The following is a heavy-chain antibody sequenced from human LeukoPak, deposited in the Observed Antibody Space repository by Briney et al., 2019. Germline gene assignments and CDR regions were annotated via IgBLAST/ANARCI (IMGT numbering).Heavy chain of an antibody. CDR1: GFTFDDYA. CDR3: AKDTRQYSSSSGPLDY. V-gene: IGHV3-9*03. J-gene: IGHJ4*02. CDR2: ISWNSGSI. Sequence: GGSLRLSCAASGFTFDDYAMHWVRQAPGKGLEWVSGISWNSGSIGYADSVKGRFTISRDNAKNSLYLQMNSLRAEDMALYYCAKDTRQYSSSSGPLDYWGQGTLVTVSS. D-gene: IGHD6-6*01.